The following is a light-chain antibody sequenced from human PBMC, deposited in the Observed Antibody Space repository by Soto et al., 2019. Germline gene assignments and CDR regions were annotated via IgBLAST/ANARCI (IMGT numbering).Light chain of an antibody. J-gene: IGKJ2*01. CDR2: GAS. V-gene: IGKV3-20*01. Sequence: EIVLTQSPGTLSLSPGEGATLSCRASQSVSSNYLAWSQQKPGQAPRLLIYGASSRAAGIPGKFSGSGSGTDFTLTISRLEPEDFAVYFCQPYDSSPTFGLGTKVEIK. CDR1: QSVSSNY. CDR3: QPYDSSPT.